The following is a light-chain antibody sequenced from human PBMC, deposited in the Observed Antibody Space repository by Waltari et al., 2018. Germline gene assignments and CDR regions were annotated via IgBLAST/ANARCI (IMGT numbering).Light chain of an antibody. J-gene: IGKJ3*01. CDR3: QQRRNRGGVS. CDR2: DAS. V-gene: IGKV3-11*01. CDR1: QSVGIH. Sequence: EIVLTQSPATLSLSPGGRATLSCRASQSVGIHLAWYQQKPGQAPRLLMHDASNSAIGIPARFSGSGSGTDFTLTISSLEPEDFAVYYCQQRRNRGGVSFGPGTRVDI.